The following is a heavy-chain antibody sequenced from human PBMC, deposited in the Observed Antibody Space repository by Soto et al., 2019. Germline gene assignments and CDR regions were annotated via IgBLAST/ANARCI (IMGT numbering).Heavy chain of an antibody. Sequence: ASVKVSCKACGYSFTSRVIHWLRQAPGQRLEWVGWIKPGTGDTKFLQEFQGRLTITRDTSATTAYMELSNLRSGDTAVYYCARGYYYDSSGYYFDNWGQGTLVTVSS. CDR3: ARGYYYDSSGYYFDN. V-gene: IGHV1-3*01. J-gene: IGHJ4*02. D-gene: IGHD3-22*01. CDR2: IKPGTGDT. CDR1: GYSFTSRV.